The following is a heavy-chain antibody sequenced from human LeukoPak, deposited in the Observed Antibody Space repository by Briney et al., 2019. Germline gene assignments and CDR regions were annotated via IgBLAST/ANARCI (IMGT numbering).Heavy chain of an antibody. CDR3: ARGRGSGSYFSY. Sequence: GGSLRLSCAASGFTFSSYGMSWVRQAPGKGLEWVANIKQDGSEKYYVDSVKGRFTISRDNAKNSLYLQMNSLRAEDTAVYYCARGRGSGSYFSYWGQGTLVTVSS. CDR1: GFTFSSYG. J-gene: IGHJ4*02. V-gene: IGHV3-7*03. D-gene: IGHD3-10*01. CDR2: IKQDGSEK.